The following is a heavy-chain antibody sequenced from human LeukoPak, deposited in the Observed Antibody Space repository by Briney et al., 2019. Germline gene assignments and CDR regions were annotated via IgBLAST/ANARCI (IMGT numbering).Heavy chain of an antibody. CDR3: ARDSSSYLYVLDY. J-gene: IGHJ4*02. Sequence: SETLSLTCTVSGYSLSSGYYWGWIRQPPGKGLEWIGSIYHSGSTYYNPSLKSRVTISVDTSKNQFSLKLSSVTAADTAVYYCARDSSSYLYVLDYWGQGTLVTVSS. CDR1: GYSLSSGYY. CDR2: IYHSGST. V-gene: IGHV4-38-2*02. D-gene: IGHD6-6*01.